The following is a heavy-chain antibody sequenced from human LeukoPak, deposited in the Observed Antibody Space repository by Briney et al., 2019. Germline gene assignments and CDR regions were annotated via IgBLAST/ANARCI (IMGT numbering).Heavy chain of an antibody. CDR2: ISAYNGNT. CDR1: GYTFTAHY. CDR3: ARAANWNPEYFDY. J-gene: IGHJ4*02. D-gene: IGHD1-20*01. Sequence: GASVKVSCKASGYTFTAHYMHWVRQAPGQGLEWMGWISAYNGNTNYAQKLQGRVTMTTDTSTSTAYMELRSLRSDDTAVYYCARAANWNPEYFDYWGQGTLVTVSP. V-gene: IGHV1-18*04.